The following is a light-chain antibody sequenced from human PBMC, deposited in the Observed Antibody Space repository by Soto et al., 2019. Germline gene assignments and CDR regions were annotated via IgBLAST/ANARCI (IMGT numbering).Light chain of an antibody. V-gene: IGLV2-14*01. CDR3: SSYTTTSTYV. CDR1: SSDVGGYDY. CDR2: EVT. J-gene: IGLJ1*01. Sequence: QSALAQPASVSGSPGQPITISCTGTSSDVGGYDYVSWYQQHPGKAPKFMIYEVTNRPSGVSHRFSGSKSGNTASLTISGLQAEDEADYYCSSYTTTSTYVFGSGTKVTVL.